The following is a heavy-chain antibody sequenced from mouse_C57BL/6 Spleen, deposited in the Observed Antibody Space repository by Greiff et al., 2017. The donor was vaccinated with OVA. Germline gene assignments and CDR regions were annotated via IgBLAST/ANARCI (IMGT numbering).Heavy chain of an antibody. CDR2: ISSGSSTI. CDR1: GFTFSDYG. D-gene: IGHD2-4*01. CDR3: AYYDYDGVPFAY. V-gene: IGHV5-17*01. Sequence: EVKLMESGGGLVKPGGSLKLSCAASGFTFSDYGMHWVRQAPEKGLEWVAYISSGSSTIYYADTVKGRFTISRDNAKNTLFLQRTSLRSEDTAMYYCAYYDYDGVPFAYWGQGTLVTVSA. J-gene: IGHJ3*01.